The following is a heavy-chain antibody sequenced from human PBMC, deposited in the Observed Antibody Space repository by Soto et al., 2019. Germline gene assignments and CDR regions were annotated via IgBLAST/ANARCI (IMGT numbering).Heavy chain of an antibody. CDR2: IIPILGIA. Sequence: QVQLVQSGAEVKKPGSSVKVSCKASGGTFSSYTIRWVRQAHGQGLEWMGRIIPILGIANYAQKFQGRVTITADESTSTAYMELSSLRSKDTVVNYCARGPPVTGIWGSRYAEYFQHWGQGTLVTVSS. J-gene: IGHJ1*01. V-gene: IGHV1-69*02. D-gene: IGHD3-16*01. CDR1: GGTFSSYT. CDR3: ARGPPVTGIWGSRYAEYFQH.